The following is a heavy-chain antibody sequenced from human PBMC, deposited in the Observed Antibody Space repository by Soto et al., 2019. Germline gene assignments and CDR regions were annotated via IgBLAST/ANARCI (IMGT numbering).Heavy chain of an antibody. D-gene: IGHD6-13*01. CDR1: GLSFSSYG. V-gene: IGHV3-30*03. CDR3: ARVLSSWPIFDY. J-gene: IGHJ4*02. Sequence: PGGSLRLSCADSGLSFSSYGMHWVRQAPGEGLEWVAAISYDGSNKNYLASVEGRFTISRDNSKNTVYLQINSLRGEDTAVYYCARVLSSWPIFDYWGQGTLVTVSS. CDR2: ISYDGSNK.